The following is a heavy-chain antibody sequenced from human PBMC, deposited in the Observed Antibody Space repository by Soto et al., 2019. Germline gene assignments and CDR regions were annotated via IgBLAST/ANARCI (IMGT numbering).Heavy chain of an antibody. V-gene: IGHV4-39*01. CDR3: ARIVVVITDLLDY. CDR2: IYYSGST. Sequence: PSETLSLTCTVSGGSISSSSYYWGWIRQPPGKGLEWIGSIYYSGSTYYNPSLKSRVTISVDTSKNQFSLKLSSVTAADTAVHYCARIVVVITDLLDYWGQGTLVTVSS. CDR1: GGSISSSSYY. J-gene: IGHJ4*02. D-gene: IGHD3-22*01.